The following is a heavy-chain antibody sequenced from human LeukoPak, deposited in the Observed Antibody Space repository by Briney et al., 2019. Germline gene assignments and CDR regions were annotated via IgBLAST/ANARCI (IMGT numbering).Heavy chain of an antibody. Sequence: GGSLRLSCLGSGFTFSTSAMSWVRHAPGKGLEWVSYISGTSRYTNYADSVKGRFTISRDNAENTLYLQMNSLRAEDTAIYYCARLSGYCSSTRCHPEFDYWGQGALVTVSS. V-gene: IGHV3-11*03. CDR3: ARLSGYCSSTRCHPEFDY. CDR2: ISGTSRYT. CDR1: GFTFSTSA. D-gene: IGHD2-2*01. J-gene: IGHJ4*02.